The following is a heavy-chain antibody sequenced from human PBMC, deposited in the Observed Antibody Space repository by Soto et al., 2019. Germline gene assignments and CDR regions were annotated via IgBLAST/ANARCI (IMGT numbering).Heavy chain of an antibody. CDR3: AHRPRGYAYYFDY. CDR1: GFSLSTRGVA. CDR2: IYCDEDK. V-gene: IGHV2-5*02. J-gene: IGHJ4*02. D-gene: IGHD5-12*01. Sequence: QITLKESGPTLVKPTQTLTLTCTFSGFSLSTRGVAVGWFRQPPGKALEWLALIYCDEDKWYSPSLKSRLTITDDTSKNQVVLTMTNMDPLDTATYDCAHRPRGYAYYFDYWGQGTLVTVYS.